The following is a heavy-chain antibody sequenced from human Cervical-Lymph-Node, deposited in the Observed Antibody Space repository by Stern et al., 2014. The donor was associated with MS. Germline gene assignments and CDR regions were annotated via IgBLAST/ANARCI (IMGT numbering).Heavy chain of an antibody. D-gene: IGHD6-13*01. Sequence: QVQLVESGAEVKKPGASVKVSCKASGYTFTGYYMHWVRQAPGQGLEWMGCVNPNSGGTNYAQKFQGWVPMTRDTSISTAYMELSRLRSDDTAVYYCARGRGSWFYFDYWGQGTLVTVSS. J-gene: IGHJ4*02. CDR2: VNPNSGGT. V-gene: IGHV1-2*04. CDR3: ARGRGSWFYFDY. CDR1: GYTFTGYY.